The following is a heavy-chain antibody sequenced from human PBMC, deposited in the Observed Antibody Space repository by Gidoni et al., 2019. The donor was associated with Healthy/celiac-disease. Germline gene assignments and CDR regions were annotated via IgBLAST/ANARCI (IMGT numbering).Heavy chain of an antibody. CDR2: INHSGST. D-gene: IGHD2-21*02. V-gene: IGHV4-34*01. Sequence: QVPLQQWGAGLLKPSEPLSLTCAVYGGSFSGYYWSWIRQPPGQGLEWIGEINHSGSTNYNPSLRSRVTISVDTSKNQFSLKLSSVTAADTAVYYCARLARGGIVVVTATGMDVWGQGTTVTVSS. CDR1: GGSFSGYY. J-gene: IGHJ6*02. CDR3: ARLARGGIVVVTATGMDV.